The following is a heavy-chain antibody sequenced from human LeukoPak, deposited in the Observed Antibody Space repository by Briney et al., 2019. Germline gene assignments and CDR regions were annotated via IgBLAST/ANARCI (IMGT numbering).Heavy chain of an antibody. CDR3: AKYFASGSYYKLPH. CDR2: ISGRGAYT. Sequence: GGSLRLSCAASGFTFSSYAMSWVRQAPGKGLEWVSTISGRGAYTYYADSVKGRFTISRDNSKNTLYLQMNSLRAEDTAVYYCAKYFASGSYYKLPHWGQGTLVTV. J-gene: IGHJ1*01. D-gene: IGHD3-10*01. CDR1: GFTFSSYA. V-gene: IGHV3-23*01.